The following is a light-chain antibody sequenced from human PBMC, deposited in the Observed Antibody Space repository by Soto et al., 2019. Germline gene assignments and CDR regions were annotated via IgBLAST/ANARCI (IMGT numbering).Light chain of an antibody. CDR3: QSYDSRTAHYV. Sequence: QSVLTQPPSVSGAPGLRVTISCTGSSSNIGAGYDVHWYQHLPGTVPKLLIFSNTYRPSGVPDRFSGSKSGTSASLAITGLQAEDEADYYCQSYDSRTAHYVFGTGTKVTVL. CDR1: SSNIGAGYD. V-gene: IGLV1-40*01. CDR2: SNT. J-gene: IGLJ1*01.